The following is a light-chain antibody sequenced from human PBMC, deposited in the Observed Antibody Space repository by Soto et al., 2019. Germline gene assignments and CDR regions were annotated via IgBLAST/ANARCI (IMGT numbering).Light chain of an antibody. CDR1: SSNIGNNY. CDR2: DNN. CDR3: GTWDSSLSASV. V-gene: IGLV1-51*01. Sequence: QSVLTQPPSVSAAPGQKVTISCSGSSSNIGNNYVSWYQQLPGTAPKLLIYDNNKRPSGIPDRFSGSKSGTSATLGITGLQTGDEADYYCGTWDSSLSASVFGRGTKLTVL. J-gene: IGLJ2*01.